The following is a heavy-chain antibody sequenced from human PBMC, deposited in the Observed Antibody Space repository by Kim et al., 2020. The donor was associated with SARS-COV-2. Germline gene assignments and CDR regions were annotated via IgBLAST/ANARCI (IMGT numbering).Heavy chain of an antibody. V-gene: IGHV3-21*01. D-gene: IGHD2-15*01. CDR3: AIGGGSGTFDY. CDR1: GFTFSSYS. CDR2: ISSSSSYI. Sequence: GGSLRLSCAASGFTFSSYSMNWVRQAPGKGLEWVSSISSSSSYIYYADSVKGRFTISRDNAKNSLYLQMNSLRAEDTAVYYCAIGGGSGTFDYWGQGTLVTVSS. J-gene: IGHJ4*02.